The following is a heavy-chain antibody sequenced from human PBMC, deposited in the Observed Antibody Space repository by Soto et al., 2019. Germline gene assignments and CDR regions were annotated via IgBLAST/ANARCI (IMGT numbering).Heavy chain of an antibody. Sequence: EVQVVESGGGLVQPGGSLRLSCAVSGFTVTINYMSWVRQAPGKGLEWVSVIYSGGTIYYADSVKGRFTISRDTSKNTLYLQRTTLRGDDPAVYYGLGYGYWGQGTLVTVSS. V-gene: IGHV3-53*01. D-gene: IGHD5-12*01. J-gene: IGHJ4*02. CDR1: GFTVTINY. CDR3: LGYGY. CDR2: IYSGGTI.